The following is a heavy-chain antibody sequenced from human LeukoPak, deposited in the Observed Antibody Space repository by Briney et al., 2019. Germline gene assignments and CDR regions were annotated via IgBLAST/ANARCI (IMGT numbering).Heavy chain of an antibody. CDR2: IYISGST. CDR1: GGSISSYY. V-gene: IGHV4-4*07. Sequence: PSETLSLTCTVSGGSISSYYWSWIRQPAGKGLEWIGRIYISGSTNYNPSLKSRVTMSVDTSKNQFSLQLSSVTAADTAVYYCARHSDYTYDSSGYLDYWGQGTLVTVSS. D-gene: IGHD3-22*01. CDR3: ARHSDYTYDSSGYLDY. J-gene: IGHJ4*02.